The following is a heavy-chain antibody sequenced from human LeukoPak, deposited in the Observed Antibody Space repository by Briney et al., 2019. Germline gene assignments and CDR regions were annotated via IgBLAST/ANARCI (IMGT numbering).Heavy chain of an antibody. Sequence: GGSLRLSCAASGFTFSSYWMHWVRQAPGKGLEWVSAISGSGGSTYYADSVKGRFTISRDNSKNTLYLQMNSLRAEDTAVYYCAVDSSGYYYDTFDYWGQGTLVTVSS. D-gene: IGHD3-22*01. CDR3: AVDSSGYYYDTFDY. J-gene: IGHJ4*02. CDR1: GFTFSSYW. CDR2: ISGSGGST. V-gene: IGHV3-23*01.